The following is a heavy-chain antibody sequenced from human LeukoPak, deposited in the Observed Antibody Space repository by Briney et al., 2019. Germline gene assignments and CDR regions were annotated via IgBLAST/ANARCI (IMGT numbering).Heavy chain of an antibody. Sequence: PGGSLRLSCSASGFAFSDYSLNWVRQAPGKGLEWVSYISVSGATVYYADSVKGRFTISRDNARNSLYLQMNSLRAEDTAVYYCARNYYYYMDVWGKGTTVIVSS. J-gene: IGHJ6*03. V-gene: IGHV3-48*01. CDR1: GFAFSDYS. CDR3: ARNYYYYMDV. CDR2: ISVSGATV.